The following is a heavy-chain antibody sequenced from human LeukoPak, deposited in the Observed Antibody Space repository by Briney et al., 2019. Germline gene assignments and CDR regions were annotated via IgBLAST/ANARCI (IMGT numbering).Heavy chain of an antibody. CDR3: AKAVVRGVQSSFDY. CDR1: GGSIRSSYYY. CDR2: IYDSGST. J-gene: IGHJ4*02. V-gene: IGHV4-39*01. D-gene: IGHD3-10*01. Sequence: SETLSLTCTVSGGSIRSSYYYWGWIRQPPGKGLEWIGSIYDSGSTYYNPSLKSRVTISVDTSKNQFSLKLNSVTAADTAVYYCAKAVVRGVQSSFDYWGQGTLVTVSS.